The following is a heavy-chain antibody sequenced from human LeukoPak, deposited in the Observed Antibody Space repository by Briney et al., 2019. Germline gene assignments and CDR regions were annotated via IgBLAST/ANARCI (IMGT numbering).Heavy chain of an antibody. V-gene: IGHV4-61*02. Sequence: SETLSLTCTVSGASISSGNDYWSWIRQPAGKGLEWIGRIYTRGGTNYNPSLKSRVTISVDTSKNQFSLNLSSVTAADTAVYYCARDSSIYCSSTRCSSFDYWGQGTLVTVSS. CDR3: ARDSSIYCSSTRCSSFDY. CDR2: IYTRGGT. D-gene: IGHD2-2*01. J-gene: IGHJ4*02. CDR1: GASISSGNDY.